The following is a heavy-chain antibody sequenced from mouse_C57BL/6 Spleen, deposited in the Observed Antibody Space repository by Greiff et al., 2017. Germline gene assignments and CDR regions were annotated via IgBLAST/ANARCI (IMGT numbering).Heavy chain of an antibody. Sequence: QVQLQQSGPELVKPGASVKISCKASGYAFSSSWMNWVKQRPGKGLEWIGRIYPGDGDTNYNGKFKGKATLTADKSSSTAYMQLSSLTSEDSAVYFCARSDYGRAFDYWGQGTTLTVSS. CDR1: GYAFSSSW. V-gene: IGHV1-82*01. CDR3: ARSDYGRAFDY. J-gene: IGHJ2*01. D-gene: IGHD1-1*01. CDR2: IYPGDGDT.